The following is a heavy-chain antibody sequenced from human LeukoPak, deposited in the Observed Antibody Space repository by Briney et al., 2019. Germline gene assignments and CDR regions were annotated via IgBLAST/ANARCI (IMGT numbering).Heavy chain of an antibody. D-gene: IGHD3-22*01. CDR2: ISAYNGNT. V-gene: IGHV1-18*01. J-gene: IGHJ4*02. Sequence: ASVKVSFKASGYTFTIYGISWVRQAPGQGLEGMGWISAYNGNTNYAQKLQGRVTMTTDTSTSTAYMELRSLRSDDTAVYYCARDRRVSGSIGYWGQGTLVTVSS. CDR3: ARDRRVSGSIGY. CDR1: GYTFTIYG.